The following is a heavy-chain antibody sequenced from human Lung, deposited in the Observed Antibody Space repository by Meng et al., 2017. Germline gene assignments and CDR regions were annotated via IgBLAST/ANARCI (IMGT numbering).Heavy chain of an antibody. D-gene: IGHD5-24*01. J-gene: IGHJ4*02. CDR3: GRSDGYIRD. Sequence: EVQLVESGGGLVQPGGSLRLSCAASGFTFSTYWMHWARQAPGKGLVWVSHINTDGSSTNYADFVKGRFTISRDNAKNTLYLQMNSLRAEDTAVYYCGRSDGYIRDWGQGTLVTVSS. V-gene: IGHV3-74*01. CDR2: INTDGSST. CDR1: GFTFSTYW.